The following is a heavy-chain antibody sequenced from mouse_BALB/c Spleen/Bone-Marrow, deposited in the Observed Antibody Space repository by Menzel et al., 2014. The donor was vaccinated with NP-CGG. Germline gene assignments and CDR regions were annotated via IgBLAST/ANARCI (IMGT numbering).Heavy chain of an antibody. D-gene: IGHD2-14*01. V-gene: IGHV1-69*01. Sequence: VQLQQSGAELVRPGASVKVSCKASGYTFTNYWINWVRQRPGQGLEWIGNIYPSDSYSNYNQKFKDETTLTVDKSSSTAYMQLSSPTSEDSAVYYCTRRDRYDYYGVDYWGQGTSVTVSS. J-gene: IGHJ4*01. CDR3: TRRDRYDYYGVDY. CDR1: GYTFTNYW. CDR2: IYPSDSYS.